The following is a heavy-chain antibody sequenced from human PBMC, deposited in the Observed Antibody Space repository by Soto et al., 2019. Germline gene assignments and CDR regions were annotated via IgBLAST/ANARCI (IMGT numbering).Heavy chain of an antibody. CDR1: GDSLSRNGNS. CDR3: ARVAAAGTLLYYYYGMDV. J-gene: IGHJ6*02. CDR2: IYYSGST. D-gene: IGHD6-13*01. Sequence: SGTPSLTCTVPGDSLSRNGNSCGWFCQQQGKGLEWIGSIYYSGSTYYNPSLKSRVTISVDTSKNQFSLKLSSVTAADTAVYYCARVAAAGTLLYYYYGMDVWGQGTTVT. V-gene: IGHV4-39*01.